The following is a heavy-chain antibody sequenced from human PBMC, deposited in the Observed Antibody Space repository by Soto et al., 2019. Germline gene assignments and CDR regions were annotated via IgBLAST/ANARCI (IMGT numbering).Heavy chain of an antibody. D-gene: IGHD3-16*01. Sequence: GESLKISCEASGYSFTHYWVAWVRQMPGKGLEWMGIIFPDDSDTRYSPSFQGQVTISADKSINTAFLQWNSLKASDTAMYYCARLLRLVDYWGQGTLVTVAS. CDR3: ARLLRLVDY. J-gene: IGHJ4*02. CDR2: IFPDDSDT. CDR1: GYSFTHYW. V-gene: IGHV5-51*01.